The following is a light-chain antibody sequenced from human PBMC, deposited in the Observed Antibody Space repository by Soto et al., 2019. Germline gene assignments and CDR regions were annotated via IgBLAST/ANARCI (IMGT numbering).Light chain of an antibody. CDR1: SSGVGGSNY. Sequence: QSVLTQPASLSGSLGQSITISCTGSSSGVGGSNYVSWYQQHPGKAPKLMLYEVSLRPSGVSNRFSGSKSDNTASLTISGLQAEDEGDYYCSSYTKRSTLVFGGGTKLTVL. CDR3: SSYTKRSTLV. J-gene: IGLJ3*02. V-gene: IGLV2-14*01. CDR2: EVS.